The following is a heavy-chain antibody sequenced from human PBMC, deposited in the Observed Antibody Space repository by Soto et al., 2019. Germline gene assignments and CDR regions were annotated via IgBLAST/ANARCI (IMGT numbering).Heavy chain of an antibody. J-gene: IGHJ6*02. V-gene: IGHV1-8*01. CDR3: ARGVDAGVDV. CDR2: MSPNSGAT. CDR1: GYTFTSYD. Sequence: QVQLMQSGGGVTKPGASVRVSCKTSGYTFTSYDINSVGQATGQGLEWMGWMSPNSGATGYAQKFQGRVTMTRDTSISTAYMELSNLRSEDTAIYYCARGVDAGVDVWGQGSTVTVSS.